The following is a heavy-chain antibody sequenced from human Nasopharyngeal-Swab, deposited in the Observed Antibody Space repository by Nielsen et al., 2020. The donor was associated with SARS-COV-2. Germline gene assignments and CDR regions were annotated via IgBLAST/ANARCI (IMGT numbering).Heavy chain of an antibody. CDR2: ISYNSGSI. J-gene: IGHJ4*02. CDR3: AKATVGTTSRGWGALDK. CDR1: GFTFRAYA. Sequence: GGSLRLSCATSGFTFRAYAMNWVRQAPGKGLEWVAGISYNSGSITYADSVRGRLTISRDNARNSLYLQMNSLRSEDTALYYCAKATVGTTSRGWGALDKWGQGTLVTVSS. V-gene: IGHV3-9*01. D-gene: IGHD1-1*01.